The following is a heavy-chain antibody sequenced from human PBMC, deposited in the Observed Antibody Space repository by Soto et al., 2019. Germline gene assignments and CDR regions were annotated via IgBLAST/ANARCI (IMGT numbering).Heavy chain of an antibody. J-gene: IGHJ5*02. CDR1: GYTFTSYY. CDR3: ARDRSRGGLGLDP. CDR2: INPSGGST. Sequence: QVQLVQSGAEVKKPGASVKVSCKASGYTFTSYYMHWVRQAPGQGLEWMGIINPSGGSTSYAQKFQGRVTMTGDTSTSTVYMELSSLRSEDTAVYYCARDRSRGGLGLDPWGQGTLVTVSS. D-gene: IGHD3-16*01. V-gene: IGHV1-46*01.